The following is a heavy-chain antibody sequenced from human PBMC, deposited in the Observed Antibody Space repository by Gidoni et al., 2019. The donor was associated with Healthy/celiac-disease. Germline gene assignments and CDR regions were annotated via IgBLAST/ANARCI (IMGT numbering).Heavy chain of an antibody. D-gene: IGHD4-17*01. CDR3: AKDFDYGDLGLFDY. CDR2: ISWNSGSI. J-gene: IGHJ4*02. CDR1: GFTFDDYA. V-gene: IGHV3-9*01. Sequence: EVQLVESGGGLVQPGRSLRLSCAASGFTFDDYAMHWVRQAPGKGLEWVSGISWNSGSIGYADSVKGRFTISRDNAKNSLYLQMNSLRAEDTALDYCAKDFDYGDLGLFDYWGQGTLVTVSS.